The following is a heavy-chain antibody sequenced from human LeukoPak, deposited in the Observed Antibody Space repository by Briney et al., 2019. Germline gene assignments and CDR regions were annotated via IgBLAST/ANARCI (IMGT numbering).Heavy chain of an antibody. CDR2: ISGSNSYI. D-gene: IGHD2/OR15-2a*01. CDR1: GFTFSSYT. J-gene: IGHJ4*02. CDR3: ARGQYFSTTYYFDY. V-gene: IGHV3-21*04. Sequence: GGSLRLSCAASGFTFSSYTMHWIRQAPGKGLEWVSSISGSNSYIFYADSVKGRFTVSRDNAKDSLYLQMNSLRAEDTAVYFCARGQYFSTTYYFDYWGQGTLVTVSS.